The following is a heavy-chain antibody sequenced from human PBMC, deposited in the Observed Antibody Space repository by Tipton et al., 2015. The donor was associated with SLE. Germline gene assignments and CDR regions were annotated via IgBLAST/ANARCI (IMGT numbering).Heavy chain of an antibody. V-gene: IGHV4-34*01. D-gene: IGHD3-16*01. Sequence: TLSLTCAVYGGSFSGYHWSWIRQPPGKGLEWIGEINHSGSATYNPSLKSRVTISVDTSKNQFSLKLSSVTAADTAVYYCAREKGDAGRQRVAFDIGGPGTMVALST. J-gene: IGHJ3*02. CDR2: INHSGSA. CDR1: GGSFSGYH. CDR3: AREKGDAGRQRVAFDI.